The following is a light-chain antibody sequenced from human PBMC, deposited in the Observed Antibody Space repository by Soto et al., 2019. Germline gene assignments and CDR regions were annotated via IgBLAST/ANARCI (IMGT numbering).Light chain of an antibody. V-gene: IGKV3-15*01. J-gene: IGKJ2*01. CDR2: GAS. Sequence: EIVMTQSPDTLSVSPGERVTLSCRASQSVSSDLAWYQQKPGQAPRLLIYGASNRATDIAARFSGSGSGTEFALTISRLQSEDFAVYYCHQYNNWPPYTFGQGTKLEIK. CDR1: QSVSSD. CDR3: HQYNNWPPYT.